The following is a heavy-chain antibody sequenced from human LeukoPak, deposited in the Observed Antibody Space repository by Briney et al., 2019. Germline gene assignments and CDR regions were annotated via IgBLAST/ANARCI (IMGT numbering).Heavy chain of an antibody. CDR2: IWYDGSNK. Sequence: QPGRALRPSCAASGFTFSSYGMHWVRQAPGKGLEWVAAIWYDGSNKNYAASVKDRFTNSSYKSKNTLYLQMNSLRAEDAAVYYWAKDPRGSYSRDYYYYIDFWGKGTTVTVSS. CDR1: GFTFSSYG. D-gene: IGHD1-26*01. V-gene: IGHV3-33*03. J-gene: IGHJ6*03. CDR3: AKDPRGSYSRDYYYYIDF.